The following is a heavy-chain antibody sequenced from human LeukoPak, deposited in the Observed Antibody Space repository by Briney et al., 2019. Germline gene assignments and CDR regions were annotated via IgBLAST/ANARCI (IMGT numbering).Heavy chain of an antibody. CDR3: ARGAPYYDFWSGYSPDY. V-gene: IGHV1-18*01. J-gene: IGHJ4*02. CDR1: GYTFTSYG. D-gene: IGHD3-3*01. CDR2: ISAYNGNT. Sequence: GASVKVSCKASGYTFTSYGISWVRQAPGQGLEWMGWISAYNGNTNYAQKLQGRVTMTTDTSTSTAHMELRSLRSDDTAVYYCARGAPYYDFWSGYSPDYWGQGTLVTVSS.